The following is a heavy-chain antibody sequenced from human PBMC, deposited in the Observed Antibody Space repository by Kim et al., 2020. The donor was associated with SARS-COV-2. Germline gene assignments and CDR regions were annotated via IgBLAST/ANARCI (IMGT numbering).Heavy chain of an antibody. V-gene: IGHV4-39*07. J-gene: IGHJ4*02. D-gene: IGHD3-9*01. CDR2: IFYSGST. CDR3: ANFVLYDIAFDF. CDR1: GGSISSSSYY. Sequence: SETLSLTCTVSGGSISSSSYYWGWIRQPPGKGLEWIGSIFYSGSTYYNPTLKSRVTISVDTSKNQFSLKLSSVIAADTAVYFCANFVLYDIAFDFWGQGTLVTVSS.